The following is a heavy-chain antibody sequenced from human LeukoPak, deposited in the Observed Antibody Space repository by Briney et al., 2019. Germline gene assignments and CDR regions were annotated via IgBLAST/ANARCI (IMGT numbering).Heavy chain of an antibody. V-gene: IGHV4-39*01. CDR1: GGSISSSSYY. D-gene: IGHD3-22*01. CDR2: IYYSGST. CDR3: ARHGDYYDSSGFDY. J-gene: IGHJ4*02. Sequence: PSETLSLTCTVSGGSISSSSYYWGWIRQPPGKGLEWVVSIYYSGSTYYNPSLKSRVTISVDTSKNQFSLKLSSVTAADTAVYYCARHGDYYDSSGFDYWGQGTLVTVSS.